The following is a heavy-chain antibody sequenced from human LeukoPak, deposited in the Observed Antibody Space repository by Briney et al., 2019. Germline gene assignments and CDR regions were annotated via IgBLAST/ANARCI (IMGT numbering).Heavy chain of an antibody. CDR3: ARQGGYSYGYVGY. D-gene: IGHD5-18*01. CDR2: IYYSGST. J-gene: IGHJ4*02. V-gene: IGHV4-39*01. CDR1: GGSISSSSYY. Sequence: PSETLSLTCTVSGGSISSSSYYWGWIRQPPGKGLEWIGSIYYSGSTYYNPSLKSRVTISADTSKSQFSLKLSSVTAADTAVYYCARQGGYSYGYVGYWGQGTLVTVSS.